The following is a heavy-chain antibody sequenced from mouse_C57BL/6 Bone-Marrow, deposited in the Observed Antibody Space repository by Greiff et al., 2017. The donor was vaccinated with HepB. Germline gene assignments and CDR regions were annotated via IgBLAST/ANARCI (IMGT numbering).Heavy chain of an antibody. CDR2: IDPANGNT. CDR1: GFNIKNTY. Sequence: EVKLVESVAELVRPGASVKLSCTASGFNIKNTYMHWVKQRPEQGLEWIGRIDPANGNTKYAPKFQGKATITADTSSNTAYLQLSSLTSEDTAIYYCAGGYGNPSWFAYWGQGTLVTVSA. V-gene: IGHV14-3*01. CDR3: AGGYGNPSWFAY. D-gene: IGHD2-10*02. J-gene: IGHJ3*01.